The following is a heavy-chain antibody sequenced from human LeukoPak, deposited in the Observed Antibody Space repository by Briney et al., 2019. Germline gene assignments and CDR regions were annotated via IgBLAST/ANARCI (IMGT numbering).Heavy chain of an antibody. D-gene: IGHD6-13*01. J-gene: IGHJ4*02. Sequence: PGGSLRLSCAASRFTFSSYSMNWVRQAPGKGLEWVSYISSSSSTIYYADSVKGRFTISRDNAKNSLYLQMNSLRAEDTAVYYCASEWSSSWLDYWGQGTLVTVSS. CDR3: ASEWSSSWLDY. V-gene: IGHV3-48*01. CDR2: ISSSSSTI. CDR1: RFTFSSYS.